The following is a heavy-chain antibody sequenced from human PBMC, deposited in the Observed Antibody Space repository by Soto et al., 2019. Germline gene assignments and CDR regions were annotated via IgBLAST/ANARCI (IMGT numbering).Heavy chain of an antibody. D-gene: IGHD6-6*01. CDR1: GYSFTSYW. V-gene: IGHV5-51*01. CDR3: ARLTYSSSDLGMDV. CDR2: IYPGDSDT. Sequence: DSLKISCKGSGYSFTSYWIGWVRQMPGKGLEWMGIIYPGDSDTRYSPSFQGQVTISADKSISTAYLQWSSLKASDNAMYYCARLTYSSSDLGMDVWGQWTTLSVSS. J-gene: IGHJ6*02.